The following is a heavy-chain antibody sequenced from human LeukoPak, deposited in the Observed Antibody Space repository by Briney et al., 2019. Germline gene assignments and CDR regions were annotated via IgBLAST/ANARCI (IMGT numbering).Heavy chain of an antibody. D-gene: IGHD3-9*01. CDR1: GFTFSSYW. CDR2: IKQDGSEK. V-gene: IGHV3-7*01. J-gene: IGHJ4*02. CDR3: ARNFAIDY. Sequence: PGGSLRLSCAAFGFTFSSYWMTWVRQAPGKGLEWVANIKQDGSEKYYVDSVKGRFTISRDNAKNSLYLQMNSLRAEDTAVYYCARNFAIDYWGQGTLVTVSS.